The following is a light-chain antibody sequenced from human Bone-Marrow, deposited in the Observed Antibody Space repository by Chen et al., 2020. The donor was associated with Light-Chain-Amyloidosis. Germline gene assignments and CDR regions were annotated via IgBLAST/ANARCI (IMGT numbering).Light chain of an antibody. CDR2: EVT. J-gene: IGLJ1*01. CDR1: SSDVGGDNH. CDR3: SSYTITNTLV. Sequence: QSALTQPASVSGSPGQSITISCTGTSSDVGGDNHVSWYQQHPDQGPILMIYEVTNRPSWVPDRFSGSESDNTASLTISGLQTEDEADYFCSSYTITNTLVFGSGTRVTVL. V-gene: IGLV2-14*01.